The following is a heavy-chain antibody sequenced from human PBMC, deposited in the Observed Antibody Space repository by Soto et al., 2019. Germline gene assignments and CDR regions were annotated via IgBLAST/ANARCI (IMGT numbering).Heavy chain of an antibody. CDR3: ARGTTLAIFDYGMDV. V-gene: IGHV3-30-3*01. J-gene: IGHJ6*02. D-gene: IGHD3-3*01. CDR2: ISNDGSNY. CDR1: GFTFTSYA. Sequence: QVQLVESGGGVVQPGRSLRLSCAASGFTFTSYAMHWVRQAPGKGLEWVAVISNDGSNYYYADSVRGRFTISRDNTKNMLFLQMSSLRGEDSGVYYCARGTTLAIFDYGMDVWGQGPTVTVSS.